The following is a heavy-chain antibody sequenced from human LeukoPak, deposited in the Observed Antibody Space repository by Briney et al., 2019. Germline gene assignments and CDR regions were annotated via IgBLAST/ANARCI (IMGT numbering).Heavy chain of an antibody. V-gene: IGHV4-31*03. CDR3: ARERDSSGYYFDY. Sequence: SETLSLTCTVSGGSISSGGYYWSWIRQHPGKGLEWIGYIYYSGSTYYNPSLKSRVTISVDTFKNQFSLKLSSVTAADTAVYYCARERDSSGYYFDYWGQGTLVTVSS. D-gene: IGHD3-22*01. CDR2: IYYSGST. J-gene: IGHJ4*02. CDR1: GGSISSGGYY.